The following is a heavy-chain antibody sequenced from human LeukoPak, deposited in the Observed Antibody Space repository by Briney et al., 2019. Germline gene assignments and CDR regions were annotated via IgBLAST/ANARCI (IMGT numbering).Heavy chain of an antibody. CDR1: GFSVSGYW. J-gene: IGHJ4*02. Sequence: GGSLRLSCAVSGFSVSGYWMTWVRQAPGKGLEWVANIKQDGSEKNYVDSVKGRFTISRDNAENSLFLQMNSLRVEDTAVYYCAREWQGGIAAAGTRIEGDYWGQGTLVTVSS. V-gene: IGHV3-7*01. CDR3: AREWQGGIAAAGTRIEGDY. D-gene: IGHD6-13*01. CDR2: IKQDGSEK.